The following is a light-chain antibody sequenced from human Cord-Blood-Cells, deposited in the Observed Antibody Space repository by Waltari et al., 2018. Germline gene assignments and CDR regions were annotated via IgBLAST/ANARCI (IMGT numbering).Light chain of an antibody. CDR2: RNN. CDR1: SSNIGSNY. CDR3: AAWDDSLGWV. V-gene: IGLV1-47*01. Sequence: QSVLTQPPSASGTPGQRVTISCSGSSSNIGSNYVYWYQQLPGTAPKLLTYRNNQRPSGVPDRFSGSKSGTSASLAVSGLRSEDEADYYCAAWDDSLGWVFGGGTKLTVL. J-gene: IGLJ3*02.